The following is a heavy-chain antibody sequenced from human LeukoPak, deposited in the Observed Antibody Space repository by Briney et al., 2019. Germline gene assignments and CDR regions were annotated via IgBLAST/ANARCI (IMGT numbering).Heavy chain of an antibody. V-gene: IGHV3-30-3*01. CDR3: ARVGPRYCSSTSCSPLDY. CDR1: GFTFSSYA. D-gene: IGHD2-2*01. J-gene: IGHJ4*02. CDR2: ISYDGSNK. Sequence: GGSLRLSCAASGFTFSSYAMHWVRQAPGKGLEWVAVISYDGSNKYYADSVKGRFTFSRDNSKNTLYLQMNSLRAEDTAVYYCARVGPRYCSSTSCSPLDYWGQGTLVTVSS.